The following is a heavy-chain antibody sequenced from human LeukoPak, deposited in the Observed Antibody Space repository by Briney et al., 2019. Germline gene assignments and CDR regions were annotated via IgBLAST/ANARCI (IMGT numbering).Heavy chain of an antibody. D-gene: IGHD6-13*01. CDR2: INHSGST. CDR1: GGSFSGYY. J-gene: IGHJ4*02. V-gene: IGHV4-34*01. Sequence: SETLSLTCAVYGGSFSGYYWSWIRQPPGKGLEWIGEINHSGSTNYNPSLKSRVTISVDTSKNQFSLKLSSVTAADTAVYYWARAGGYSRRGRGAEIDYWGQGTLVTVSS. CDR3: ARAGGYSRRGRGAEIDY.